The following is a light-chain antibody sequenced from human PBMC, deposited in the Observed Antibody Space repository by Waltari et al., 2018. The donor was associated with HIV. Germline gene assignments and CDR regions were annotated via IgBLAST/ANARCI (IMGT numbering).Light chain of an antibody. CDR2: WAS. J-gene: IGKJ4*01. CDR3: QQYYSTPLT. V-gene: IGKV4-1*01. Sequence: DIVMTQSPDSLRVSLGERATINCRSSRSVLYTYTNKNYLAWYQQKVGTPPKGVISWASTRESGVPDRFSGSGSGTNFTLTINNLQAEDVALYFCQQYYSTPLTSGGGTKVEIK. CDR1: RSVLYTYTNKNY.